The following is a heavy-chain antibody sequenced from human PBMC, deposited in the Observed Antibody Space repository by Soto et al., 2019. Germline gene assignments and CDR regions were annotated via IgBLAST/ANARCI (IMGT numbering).Heavy chain of an antibody. Sequence: SVKVSCNASGGTFSSYTISWVRQAPGQGLEWMGRIIPILGIANYAQKFQGRVTITADKSTSTAYMELSSLRSEDTAVYYCSSHHSYAMSVGASEIWGQGKMVTVSS. D-gene: IGHD2-2*01. CDR2: IIPILGIA. J-gene: IGHJ3*02. CDR1: GGTFSSYT. CDR3: SSHHSYAMSVGASEI. V-gene: IGHV1-69*02.